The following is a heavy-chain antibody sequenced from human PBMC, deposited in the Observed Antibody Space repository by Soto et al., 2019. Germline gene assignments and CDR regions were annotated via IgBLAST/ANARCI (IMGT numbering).Heavy chain of an antibody. D-gene: IGHD4-4*01. CDR2: ISWNSGSI. CDR1: GFTFDDYA. CDR3: AKAGNYKTYYYYYMDV. J-gene: IGHJ6*03. Sequence: GGSLRLSCAASGFTFDDYAMHWVRQAPGKGLEWVSGISWNSGSIGYADSVKGRFTISRDNAKNSLYLQMNSLRAEDTALYYCAKAGNYKTYYYYYMDVWGKGTTVTVSS. V-gene: IGHV3-9*01.